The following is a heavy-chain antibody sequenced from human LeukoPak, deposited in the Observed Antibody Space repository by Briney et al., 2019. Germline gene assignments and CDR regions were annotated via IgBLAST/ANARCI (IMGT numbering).Heavy chain of an antibody. J-gene: IGHJ3*02. D-gene: IGHD3-10*01. Sequence: SVKVSCKASGGTFSSYAISWVRQAPGQGLEWMGGIIPIFGTANYAQKFQGRVTITADESTSTADMELSSLRSEDTAVYYCAAMVRGHSDAFDILGQGTMVTVSS. V-gene: IGHV1-69*13. CDR1: GGTFSSYA. CDR2: IIPIFGTA. CDR3: AAMVRGHSDAFDI.